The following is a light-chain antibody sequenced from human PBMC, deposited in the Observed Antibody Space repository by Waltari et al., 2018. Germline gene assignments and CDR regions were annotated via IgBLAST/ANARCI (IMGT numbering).Light chain of an antibody. CDR3: QHFDNLLFT. J-gene: IGKJ2*01. Sequence: DIQVTQSPSSLSASVGDRAPITSQASQDISHYLNWYQQRPGKAPKVLIYDATLLKIGVPSRFSGSGSGTDFTFAITSLQPEDAATYYCQHFDNLLFTFGQGTKLEI. CDR2: DAT. CDR1: QDISHY. V-gene: IGKV1-33*01.